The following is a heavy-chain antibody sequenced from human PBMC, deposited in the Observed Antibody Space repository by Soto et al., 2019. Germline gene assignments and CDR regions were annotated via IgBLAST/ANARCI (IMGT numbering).Heavy chain of an antibody. V-gene: IGHV3-21*01. CDR3: AEDYDSSGYYGY. D-gene: IGHD3-22*01. CDR1: GFTFISYS. J-gene: IGHJ4*02. CDR2: ISSSSSYI. Sequence: PGGSLRLSCAASGFTFISYSMNWVRQAPGKGLEWVSSISSSSSYIYYADSVKGRFTISRDNAKNSLYLQMNSLRAEDTAVYYCAEDYDSSGYYGYWGQGTLVTVSS.